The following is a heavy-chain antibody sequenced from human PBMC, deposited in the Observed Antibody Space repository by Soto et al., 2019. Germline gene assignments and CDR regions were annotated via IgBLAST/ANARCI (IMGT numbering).Heavy chain of an antibody. V-gene: IGHV4-59*13. J-gene: IGHJ5*02. CDR3: AKYRGSESNSSWCAP. Sequence: SALLSLTCAVSGGSISSFDWSWVRQPPGKGLEWLGFIYYSGITNSNTSLKSRVSISLDTSKTQWSLRLTSATAADTAGYYCAKYRGSESNSSWCAPWGQGTQVTVS. CDR1: GGSISSFD. D-gene: IGHD6-6*01. CDR2: IYYSGIT.